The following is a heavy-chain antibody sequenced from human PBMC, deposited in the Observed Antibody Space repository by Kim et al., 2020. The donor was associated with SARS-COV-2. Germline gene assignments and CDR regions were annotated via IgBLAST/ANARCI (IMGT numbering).Heavy chain of an antibody. V-gene: IGHV3-21*01. CDR2: ISSSSSYI. Sequence: GGSLRLSCAASGFIFSSYSMNWVRQAPGKGLEWVSSISSSSSYIYYADSVKGRFTISRDNAKNSLYLQMNSLRAEDTAVYYCARLDMVRGVTVDYWGQGTLVTISS. D-gene: IGHD3-10*01. J-gene: IGHJ4*02. CDR1: GFIFSSYS. CDR3: ARLDMVRGVTVDY.